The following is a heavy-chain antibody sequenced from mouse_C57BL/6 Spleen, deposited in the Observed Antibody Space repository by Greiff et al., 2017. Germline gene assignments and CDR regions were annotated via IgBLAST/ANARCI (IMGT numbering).Heavy chain of an antibody. CDR1: GYTFTSYW. J-gene: IGHJ4*01. CDR3: ARGGTAQATYAMDY. D-gene: IGHD3-2*02. CDR2: IDPSDSNT. V-gene: IGHV1-69*01. Sequence: QVQLQQPGAELVMPGASVKLSCKASGYTFTSYWMHWVKQRPGQGLEWIGEIDPSDSNTNYNQKFKGKSTLTVDKSSSTAYMQLSSLTSEDSAVYYCARGGTAQATYAMDYWGQGTSVTVSS.